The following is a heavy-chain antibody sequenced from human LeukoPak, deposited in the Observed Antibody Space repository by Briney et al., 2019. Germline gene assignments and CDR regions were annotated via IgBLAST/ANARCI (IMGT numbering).Heavy chain of an antibody. D-gene: IGHD1-26*01. CDR2: INPSGGST. CDR1: GYTFTSYY. V-gene: IGHV1-46*01. CDR3: ARDLVLWELHHDAFDI. Sequence: PGASVKVSCKAFGYTFTSYYMHWVRQAPGQGLEWMGIINPSGGSTSYAQKFQGRVTMTRDTSTSTVYMELSSLRSEDTAVYYCARDLVLWELHHDAFDIWGQGTMVTVSS. J-gene: IGHJ3*02.